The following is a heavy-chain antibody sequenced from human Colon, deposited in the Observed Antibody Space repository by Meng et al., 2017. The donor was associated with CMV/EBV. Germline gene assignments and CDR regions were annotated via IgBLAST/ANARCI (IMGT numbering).Heavy chain of an antibody. J-gene: IGHJ3*02. Sequence: GGSLRLSCAASGFTFSISTMNWVRQAPGKGLEWVSSIDTYSNYIYYADSVKGRFTISRDNAKNSLYLQMNSLRDEDTAVYYCARTHDAFDIWGQGTMVTVSS. CDR2: IDTYSNYI. CDR3: ARTHDAFDI. CDR1: GFTFSIST. V-gene: IGHV3-21*04.